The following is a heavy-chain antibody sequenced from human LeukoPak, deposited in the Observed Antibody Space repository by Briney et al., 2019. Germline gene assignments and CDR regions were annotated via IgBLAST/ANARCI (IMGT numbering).Heavy chain of an antibody. Sequence: SETLSLTCTVSGSSISSGDYYWSWIRQPPGKGLEWIGYIYYSGSTYYNPSLKSRVTISVDTTKNQFSLKLSSVTAADTAVYYCARVTYPYYYYGMDVWGQGTTVTVSS. J-gene: IGHJ6*02. CDR2: IYYSGST. CDR3: ARVTYPYYYYGMDV. CDR1: GSSISSGDYY. D-gene: IGHD1-14*01. V-gene: IGHV4-30-4*01.